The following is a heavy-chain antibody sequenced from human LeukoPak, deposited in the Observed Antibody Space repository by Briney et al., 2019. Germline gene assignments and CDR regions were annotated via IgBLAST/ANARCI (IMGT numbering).Heavy chain of an antibody. V-gene: IGHV4-38-2*01. J-gene: IGHJ4*02. CDR1: GYSISSGYY. CDR3: ASVDTAMVTIDY. D-gene: IGHD5-18*01. CDR2: IYHSGST. Sequence: SETLSLTCAVSGYSISSGYYWGWIRQPPGKGLEWIGSIYHSGSTYYNPSLKSRVTISVDMSKNQFSLKLSSVTAADTAVYYCASVDTAMVTIDYWGQGTLVTVSS.